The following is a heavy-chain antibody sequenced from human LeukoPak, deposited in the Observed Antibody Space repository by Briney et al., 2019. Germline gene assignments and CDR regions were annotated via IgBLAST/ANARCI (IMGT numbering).Heavy chain of an antibody. D-gene: IGHD1-26*01. CDR1: GFTFSSYA. Sequence: PGGSLRLSCATSGFTFSSYAMHWVRQAPGKGLEWVAVISYDGSNKYYADSVKGRFTISRDNSKNTLYLQMNSLRAEDTAVYYCASYSGSYGMDVWGQGTTVTVSS. J-gene: IGHJ6*02. CDR2: ISYDGSNK. V-gene: IGHV3-30*14. CDR3: ASYSGSYGMDV.